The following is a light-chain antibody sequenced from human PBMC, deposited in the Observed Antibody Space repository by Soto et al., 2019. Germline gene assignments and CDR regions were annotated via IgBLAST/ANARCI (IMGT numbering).Light chain of an antibody. V-gene: IGKV1-9*01. J-gene: IGKJ3*01. CDR2: AAS. CDR1: QGISSY. Sequence: DIQLTQSPSFLSASVGDRVTITCRASQGISSYLAWYQQKPGKAPKLLIYAASTLQSGVPSRFSGSGSGTEYSLTTSSLQTEDFATYYCQQLNSYPHITFGPGTKVDIK. CDR3: QQLNSYPHIT.